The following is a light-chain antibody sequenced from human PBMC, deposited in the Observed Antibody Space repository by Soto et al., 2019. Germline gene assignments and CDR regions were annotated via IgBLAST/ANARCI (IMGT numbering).Light chain of an antibody. CDR3: QQSYSTRSMYT. Sequence: DIQMTQSPSSLSASVGDRVTITCRASQSISKSLNWYQQKPGRAPTLLISVASTLHSGVPSRFSGSGSGTDFTLTISSLQREDFATYYCQQSYSTRSMYTFGQGTKLEIK. V-gene: IGKV1-39*01. J-gene: IGKJ2*01. CDR2: VAS. CDR1: QSISKS.